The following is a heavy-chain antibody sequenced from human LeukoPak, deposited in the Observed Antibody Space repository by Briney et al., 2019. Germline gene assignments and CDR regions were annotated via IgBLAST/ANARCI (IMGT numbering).Heavy chain of an antibody. V-gene: IGHV1-18*01. D-gene: IGHD6-13*01. J-gene: IGHJ4*02. CDR3: ARGKQHQYLVPFDY. CDR2: ISAYNGNT. Sequence: ASVKVSCKASGYTFTSYGISWVRQAPGQGLEWMGWISAYNGNTNYAQKLQGRVTMTTDTSTSTAYMELRSLRSDDTTVYYCARGKQHQYLVPFDYWGQGTLVTVSS. CDR1: GYTFTSYG.